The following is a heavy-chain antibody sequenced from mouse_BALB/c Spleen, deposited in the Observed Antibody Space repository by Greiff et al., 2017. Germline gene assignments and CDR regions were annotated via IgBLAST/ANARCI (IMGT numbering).Heavy chain of an antibody. Sequence: QVQLKESAAELARPGASVKISCKASGYTFTSYTMHWVKQRPGQGLEWIGYINPSSGYTEYNQKFKDKTTLTADKSSSTAYMQLSSLTSEDSAVYYCARPRYGNYEAMDYWGQGTSVTVSS. CDR2: INPSSGYT. V-gene: IGHV1-4*02. CDR3: ARPRYGNYEAMDY. D-gene: IGHD2-1*01. CDR1: GYTFTSYT. J-gene: IGHJ4*01.